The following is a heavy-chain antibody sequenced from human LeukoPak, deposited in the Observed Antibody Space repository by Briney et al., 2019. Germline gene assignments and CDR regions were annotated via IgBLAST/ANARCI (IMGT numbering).Heavy chain of an antibody. D-gene: IGHD4-17*01. CDR2: ISISGDTT. CDR3: ANEIRPNDY. V-gene: IGHV3-23*01. CDR1: GFTFSSHA. J-gene: IGHJ4*02. Sequence: GGSLRLSCVASGFTFSSHAMTWVRQAPGKGLEWVSAISISGDTTFYADAVKGRFTISRDNSKNTVYLQMNSLRAEDTAVYYCANEIRPNDYWGQGTLVTVSS.